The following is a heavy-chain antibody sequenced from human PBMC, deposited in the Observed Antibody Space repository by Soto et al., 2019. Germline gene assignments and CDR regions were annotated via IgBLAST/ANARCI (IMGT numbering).Heavy chain of an antibody. CDR3: AKREGNTYGLFH. Sequence: EVQLVESGGGLVQPGGSLRLSCAASGFSFSNYWIHWVRQAPGKGLVWVSRIKTDGSSTDYAASVKGRFTNSRDNAKNTLYLQMNSLTAEDTAVYYCAKREGNTYGLFHWGQGTLVTVSS. CDR2: IKTDGSST. V-gene: IGHV3-74*01. D-gene: IGHD5-18*01. CDR1: GFSFSNYW. J-gene: IGHJ4*02.